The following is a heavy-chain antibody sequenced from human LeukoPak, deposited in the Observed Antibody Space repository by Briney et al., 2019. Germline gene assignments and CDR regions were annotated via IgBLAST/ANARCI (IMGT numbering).Heavy chain of an antibody. J-gene: IGHJ4*02. CDR2: INPSGGST. Sequence: ASVTVSFKASGYTFTSYYMHWVRQAPGQGVEWMGIINPSGGSTSYAQKFQGRVTMTRDMSTSTVYMELSSLRPEDTAVYYCARRHYYDSSGYSLDYWGQGTLVTVSS. CDR1: GYTFTSYY. V-gene: IGHV1-46*01. CDR3: ARRHYYDSSGYSLDY. D-gene: IGHD3-22*01.